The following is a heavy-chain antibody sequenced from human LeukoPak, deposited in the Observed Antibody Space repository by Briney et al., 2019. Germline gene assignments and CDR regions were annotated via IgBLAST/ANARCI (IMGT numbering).Heavy chain of an antibody. V-gene: IGHV3-23*01. J-gene: IGHJ4*02. CDR2: ISGSSDTI. CDR3: AKRGDGTSWPGFDY. CDR1: GFTFSSYA. Sequence: PGGSLRLSCAASGFTFSSYAMNWVRQAPGKGLEWVSAISGSSDTIYYADSVKGRFTISRDNSENTLYLQMNSLRAEDTAVYYCAKRGDGTSWPGFDYWGQGTLVTVSS. D-gene: IGHD6-13*01.